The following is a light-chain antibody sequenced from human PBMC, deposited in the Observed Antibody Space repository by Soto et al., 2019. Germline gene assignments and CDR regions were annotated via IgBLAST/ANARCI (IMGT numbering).Light chain of an antibody. CDR2: RAS. J-gene: IGKJ1*01. V-gene: IGKV1-5*03. CDR3: QQYNGYSRA. Sequence: DIQMTQSPSTLSASIRDRVTITCRASQSISDWLAWYQQKPGKAPKLLIYRASNLESGVPSRFSGSGSGTEFTLTISSLQPDDFATYYCQQYNGYSRAFGQGTKVEIK. CDR1: QSISDW.